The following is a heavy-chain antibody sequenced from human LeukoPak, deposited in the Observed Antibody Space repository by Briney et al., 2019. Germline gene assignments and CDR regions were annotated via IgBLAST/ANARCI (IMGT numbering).Heavy chain of an antibody. CDR1: GGSVSTAGYF. V-gene: IGHV4-31*03. J-gene: IGHJ4*02. D-gene: IGHD3-10*01. CDR2: IYYSGST. CDR3: ARVFGVVRGEGIIDY. Sequence: SQTLSLTCTVSGGSVSTAGYFWNWIRQHPGKGLEWIGYIYYSGSTYYNPSLKSRVTISVDTSKNQFSLKLSSVTAADTAVYYCARVFGVVRGEGIIDYWGQGTLVTVSS.